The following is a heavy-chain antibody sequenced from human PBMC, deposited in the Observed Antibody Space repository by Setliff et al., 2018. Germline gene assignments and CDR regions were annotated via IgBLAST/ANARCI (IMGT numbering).Heavy chain of an antibody. CDR2: IYSSGST. V-gene: IGHV4-4*08. CDR1: GDTLSVYY. Sequence: LSLTCTVSGDTLSVYYWSWVRQSPGQGLEWIGYIYSSGSTNYNPSLESRVTISVDTSKNQFTLKVSSVTAADTAVYYCARDPPYCSSTSCRGAFDIWGQGTMVTVSS. J-gene: IGHJ3*02. D-gene: IGHD2-2*01. CDR3: ARDPPYCSSTSCRGAFDI.